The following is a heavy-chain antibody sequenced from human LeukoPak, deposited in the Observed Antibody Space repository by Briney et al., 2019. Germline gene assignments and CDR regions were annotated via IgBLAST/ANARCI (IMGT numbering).Heavy chain of an antibody. D-gene: IGHD2-15*01. V-gene: IGHV3-30*02. Sequence: GGSLRLSCAGSGFTFSSYGMHWVRQAPGKGLNWVAFIRYDGNNKYYADSVKGRFTISRDNSKNMLYLEMNSLSTEDTAVYYCAKVRYCSGVNCYPDDNWGQEPWSPFPQ. CDR1: GFTFSSYG. CDR3: AKVRYCSGVNCYPDDN. CDR2: IRYDGNNK. J-gene: IGHJ4*01.